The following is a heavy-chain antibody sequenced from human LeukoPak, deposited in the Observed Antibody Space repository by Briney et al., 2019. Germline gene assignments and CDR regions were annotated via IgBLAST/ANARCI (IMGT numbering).Heavy chain of an antibody. D-gene: IGHD6-13*01. Sequence: PSETLSLTCTVSGGSISSYYWSWIRQPPGEGLEWIGYIYYSGSTNYNPSLKSRVTISVDTSRNQLSLKLSSVTSADTAVYYCARGEVLAPAGAEHFQHWGQGTLVTVSS. J-gene: IGHJ1*01. CDR2: IYYSGST. CDR1: GGSISSYY. CDR3: ARGEVLAPAGAEHFQH. V-gene: IGHV4-59*01.